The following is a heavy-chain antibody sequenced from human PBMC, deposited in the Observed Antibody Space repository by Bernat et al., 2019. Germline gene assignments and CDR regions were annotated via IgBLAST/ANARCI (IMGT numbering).Heavy chain of an antibody. Sequence: EVQLVESGGGVVQPGGSLRLSCAASGFTFDDYAMLWVRQAPGKGLEWVSLISGDGGSTYYADSVKGRFTISRDNSKNSLYLQMNSLRTEDTALYYCAKDTNHPFWSGYWGQGTLVTVSS. J-gene: IGHJ4*02. D-gene: IGHD3-3*01. V-gene: IGHV3-43*02. CDR2: ISGDGGST. CDR1: GFTFDDYA. CDR3: AKDTNHPFWSGY.